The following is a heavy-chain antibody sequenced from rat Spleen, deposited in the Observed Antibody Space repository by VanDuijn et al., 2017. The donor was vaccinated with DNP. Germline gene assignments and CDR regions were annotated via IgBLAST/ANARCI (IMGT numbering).Heavy chain of an antibody. J-gene: IGHJ2*01. CDR2: INKDSNTI. CDR3: ARHGRRVFDY. D-gene: IGHD1-11*01. CDR1: GFNFNDYW. Sequence: EVKLVESGGGLVQPGRSLKLSCAASGFNFNDYWMGWVRQAPGKGLEWIGEINKDSNTINYTPSLKDKFTIPRDNAQNTLYLQMSKLGSEDMATYYCARHGRRVFDYWGQGVMVTVSS. V-gene: IGHV4-2*01.